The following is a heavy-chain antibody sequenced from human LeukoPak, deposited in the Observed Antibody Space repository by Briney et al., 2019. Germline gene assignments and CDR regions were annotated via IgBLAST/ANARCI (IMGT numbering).Heavy chain of an antibody. V-gene: IGHV3-23*01. D-gene: IGHD5-12*01. CDR3: AKDRGYDYSYGLDV. Sequence: GGSLRLSCAASGISFSSYAMSWVRQAPGRGLEWVSLISGSGDYAQYADSVRGRFALSRDNSKKTLFLQMNSLRVEDTAVYYCAKDRGYDYSYGLDVWGQGTTVTVSS. J-gene: IGHJ6*02. CDR1: GISFSSYA. CDR2: ISGSGDYA.